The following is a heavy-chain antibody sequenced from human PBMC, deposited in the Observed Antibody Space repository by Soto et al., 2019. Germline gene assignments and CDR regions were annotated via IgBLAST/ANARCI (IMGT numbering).Heavy chain of an antibody. CDR2: FDPEDGET. Sequence: QVQLVQSGAEVKKPGASVKVSCKVSGYTLTELSMHWVRQAPGKGLEWMGGFDPEDGETIYAQKFQGIGTMTEHTSTDTAYMELSSLRSEDTAVYYCATGGWLPLHDAFDIWGQGKMVTVSS. CDR3: ATGGWLPLHDAFDI. D-gene: IGHD5-12*01. V-gene: IGHV1-24*01. J-gene: IGHJ3*02. CDR1: GYTLTELS.